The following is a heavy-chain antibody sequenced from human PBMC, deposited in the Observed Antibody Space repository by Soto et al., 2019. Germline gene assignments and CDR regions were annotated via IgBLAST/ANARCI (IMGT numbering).Heavy chain of an antibody. CDR1: GGTFSSYG. CDR3: ARENYSSSWYPLLYYYGMDV. Sequence: ASVKVSCKASGGTFSSYGISSVREAPGQGLEWMGWISAYNGNTNYAQKLQGRVTATTDTSTSTAYMELRSLRSDDTAVYYCARENYSSSWYPLLYYYGMDVWGQGTTVTVSS. J-gene: IGHJ6*02. D-gene: IGHD6-13*01. V-gene: IGHV1-18*04. CDR2: ISAYNGNT.